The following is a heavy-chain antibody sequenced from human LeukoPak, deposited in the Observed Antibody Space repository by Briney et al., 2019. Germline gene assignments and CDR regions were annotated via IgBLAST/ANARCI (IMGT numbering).Heavy chain of an antibody. D-gene: IGHD3-10*01. J-gene: IGHJ4*02. CDR1: GFTFSSYA. CDR2: ISGSGGST. V-gene: IGHV3-23*01. CDR3: ATPSLGSGSSGSVLNY. Sequence: GGSLRLSCAASGFTFSSYAMSWVRQAPGKGLEWVSAISGSGGSTYYADSVKGRFTISRDNSKNTLNLQMSSLRAEDTAVYFCATPSLGSGSSGSVLNYWGQGTLVTVSS.